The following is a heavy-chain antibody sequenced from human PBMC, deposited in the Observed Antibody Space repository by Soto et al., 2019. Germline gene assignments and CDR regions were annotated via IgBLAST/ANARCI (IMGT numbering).Heavy chain of an antibody. V-gene: IGHV3-66*01. CDR2: IYSGGST. Sequence: GSLRLSCAASGFTVSSNYMSWVRQAPGKGLEWVSVIYSGGSTYYADSVKGRFTISRDNSKNTLYLQMNSLRAEDTAVYYCVREEERRKVDYWGQGTLVTVSS. CDR3: VREEERRKVDY. CDR1: GFTVSSNY. D-gene: IGHD1-1*01. J-gene: IGHJ4*02.